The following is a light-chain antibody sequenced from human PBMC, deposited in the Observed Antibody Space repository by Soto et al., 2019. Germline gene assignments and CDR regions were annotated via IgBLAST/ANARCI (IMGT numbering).Light chain of an antibody. CDR3: QQYGYSPIT. CDR1: QSFSSSY. CDR2: GAS. V-gene: IGKV3-20*01. J-gene: IGKJ5*01. Sequence: EIVSKKSPGSLSLSKWERATLSCMASQSFSSSYLAWYQQKPGQAPRLLIYGASSRATGIADRFSGSGSGTDFTLTISRLEPEDFALYYCQQYGYSPITFGQGTRLEIK.